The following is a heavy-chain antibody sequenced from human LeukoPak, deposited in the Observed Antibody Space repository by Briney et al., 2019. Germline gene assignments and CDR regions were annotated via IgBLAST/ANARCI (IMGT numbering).Heavy chain of an antibody. V-gene: IGHV3-30*07. J-gene: IGHJ4*02. Sequence: GGSLRLSCAASGFTFRNYWMGWVRQAPGKGLEWVAVISYDGSNKYYVDSVKGRFTISRDNSKNTLYLQMNSLRAEDTAVYFCAKRGVVIRVFLVGFHKEAYYFDSWGQGALVTVSS. D-gene: IGHD3-10*01. CDR2: ISYDGSNK. CDR3: AKRGVVIRVFLVGFHKEAYYFDS. CDR1: GFTFRNYW.